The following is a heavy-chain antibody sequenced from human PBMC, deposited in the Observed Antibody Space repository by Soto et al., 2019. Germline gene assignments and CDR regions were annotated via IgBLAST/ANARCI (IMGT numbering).Heavy chain of an antibody. J-gene: IGHJ6*02. V-gene: IGHV1-69*01. D-gene: IGHD5-18*01. CDR3: ILDGTSMSCYGYLGVDV. CDR2: IIPVFGRA. Sequence: QVQLIQSGAEVKTPGSSVKVSCKASGGTFSSFLMGWVRQAPGQGLEGMGGIIPVFGRATYSQKFQGRVTITADDSTSTVYMELSGLKSEDTAVYYCILDGTSMSCYGYLGVDVWGQGTTVTVSS. CDR1: GGTFSSFL.